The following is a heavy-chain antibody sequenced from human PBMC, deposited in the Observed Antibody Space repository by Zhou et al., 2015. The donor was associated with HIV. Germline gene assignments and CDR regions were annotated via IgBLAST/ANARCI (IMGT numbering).Heavy chain of an antibody. Sequence: QVQLVQSGAEVKKPGSSVKVSCKASGGTFSSYAISWVRQAPGQGLEWMGGIIPIFGTANYAQKFQGRVTITADESTSTAYMELSSLRSEDTAVYYCARGRGELLPTFLHAFDIWGQGTMVTVSS. J-gene: IGHJ3*02. CDR2: IIPIFGTA. D-gene: IGHD1-26*01. CDR3: ARGRGELLPTFLHAFDI. V-gene: IGHV1-69*01. CDR1: GGTFSSYA.